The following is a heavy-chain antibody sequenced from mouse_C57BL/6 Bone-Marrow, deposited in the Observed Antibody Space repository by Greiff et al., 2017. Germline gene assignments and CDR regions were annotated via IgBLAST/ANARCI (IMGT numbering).Heavy chain of an antibody. CDR3: ARSYDYDDYTIDY. V-gene: IGHV1-64*01. D-gene: IGHD2-4*01. CDR2: MHPNGGSP. Sequence: VQLQQPGAELVKPGASVKLSCKASGYTFTNYWMHWVKQRPGQGLEWIGMMHPNGGSPDYNEKFKGGATLSVDESSRTAYMELSSLTSEDSAVYYCARSYDYDDYTIDYWGQGTSVTVSS. CDR1: GYTFTNYW. J-gene: IGHJ4*01.